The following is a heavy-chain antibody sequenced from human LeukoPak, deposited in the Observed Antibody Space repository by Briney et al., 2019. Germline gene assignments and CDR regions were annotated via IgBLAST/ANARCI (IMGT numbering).Heavy chain of an antibody. V-gene: IGHV3-48*01. CDR2: IGGRGDGV. CDR1: GFTFSDYS. D-gene: IGHD2-15*01. Sequence: GGSLRLSCAASGFTFSDYSMNWVRQAPGKGLEWISYIGGRGDGVSYADSVKGRFTVSRDNAKNSLFLQMNRLRGEDTAIYFCAREIPGRIAADCWGQGTLVTVSS. J-gene: IGHJ4*02. CDR3: AREIPGRIAADC.